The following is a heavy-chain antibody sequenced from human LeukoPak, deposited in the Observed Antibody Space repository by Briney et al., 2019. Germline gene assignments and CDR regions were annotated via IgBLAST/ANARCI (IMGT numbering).Heavy chain of an antibody. D-gene: IGHD6-6*01. CDR2: IYYSGST. J-gene: IGHJ4*02. Sequence: SETLSLTCTVSGGSVSSGSYYWSWIRQPPGKGLEWIGYIYYSGSTNYNPSLKSRVTISVDTSKNQFSLKLSSVTAADTAVYYCARGVAARPLGAYWGQGTLVTVSS. CDR3: ARGVAARPLGAY. V-gene: IGHV4-61*01. CDR1: GGSVSSGSYY.